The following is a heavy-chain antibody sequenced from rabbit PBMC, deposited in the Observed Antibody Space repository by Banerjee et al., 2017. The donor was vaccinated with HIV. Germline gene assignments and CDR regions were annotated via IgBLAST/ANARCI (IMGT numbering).Heavy chain of an antibody. Sequence: QEQLEESGGDLVKPGASLTLTCTASGFSFSSSYWICWVRQAPGKGLEWIGCIYTGSSGTIQRASWAKGRFTISKTSSTTVTLQMTSLTAADTATYFCARGGDDDYGNWSLWGQGTLVTVS. D-gene: IGHD2-1*01. CDR2: IYTGSSGTI. CDR3: ARGGDDDYGNWSL. CDR1: GFSFSSSYW. J-gene: IGHJ4*01. V-gene: IGHV1S45*01.